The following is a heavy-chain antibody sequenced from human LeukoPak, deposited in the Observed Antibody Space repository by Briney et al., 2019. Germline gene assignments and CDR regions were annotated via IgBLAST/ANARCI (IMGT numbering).Heavy chain of an antibody. V-gene: IGHV4-59*08. J-gene: IGHJ4*01. Sequence: PSETLSLTCTVSGDSIRSYYWNWIRRPPGKGLEWIGYIYYTGSTSYDPSLKSRVTISLDTSKSQFSLRLTSVTAADTAVYYCASHGSSGHDPLTWGQGTLVTVSS. CDR3: ASHGSSGHDPLT. CDR1: GDSIRSYY. CDR2: IYYTGST. D-gene: IGHD5-12*01.